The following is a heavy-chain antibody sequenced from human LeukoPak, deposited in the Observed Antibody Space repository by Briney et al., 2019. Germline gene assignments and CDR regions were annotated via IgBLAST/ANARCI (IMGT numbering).Heavy chain of an antibody. CDR1: GFTFSSYW. V-gene: IGHV3-7*01. Sequence: TGGSLGLSCAASGFTFSSYWMTWVRQALGKGLEWVANIKQDGSEKYYVDSVKGRFTISRDNAKNSLYLQMNSLRAEDTAVYYCAKTSSSSDRDYWGQGTLVTVSS. CDR3: AKTSSSSDRDY. J-gene: IGHJ4*02. CDR2: IKQDGSEK. D-gene: IGHD6-6*01.